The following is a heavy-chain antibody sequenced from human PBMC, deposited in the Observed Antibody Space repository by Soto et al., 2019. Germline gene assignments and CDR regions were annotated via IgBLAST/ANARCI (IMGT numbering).Heavy chain of an antibody. V-gene: IGHV3-23*01. Sequence: EVQLLESGGGLVQPGGSLRLSCAASGFTFSNCAMSWVRQAPGKGLEWVSAISGSGGSTYYADSVKGRFTISRDNSKNTLYLQMNSLRAEDTAVYYCAKELSIVVVVAPTGGAFDIWGQGTMVTVSS. CDR2: ISGSGGST. CDR1: GFTFSNCA. D-gene: IGHD2-15*01. CDR3: AKELSIVVVVAPTGGAFDI. J-gene: IGHJ3*02.